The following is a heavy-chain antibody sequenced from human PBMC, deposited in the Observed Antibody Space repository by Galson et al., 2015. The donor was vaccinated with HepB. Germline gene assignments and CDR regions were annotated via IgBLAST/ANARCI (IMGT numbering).Heavy chain of an antibody. Sequence: SLRLSCAASGFTFSDYYMSWIRQAPGKGLEWVSYIRSSGSPIYYADSVKGRFTMSRDNTKNSLHLQMNSLRAEDTAVYYCVREVGEMATAYYDYWGQGTLVTVSS. CDR2: IRSSGSPI. V-gene: IGHV3-11*01. D-gene: IGHD5-24*01. CDR1: GFTFSDYY. CDR3: VREVGEMATAYYDY. J-gene: IGHJ4*02.